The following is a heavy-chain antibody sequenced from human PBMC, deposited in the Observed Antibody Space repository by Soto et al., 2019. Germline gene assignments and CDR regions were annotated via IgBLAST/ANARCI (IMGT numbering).Heavy chain of an antibody. V-gene: IGHV3-30*18. D-gene: IGHD5-18*01. J-gene: IGHJ4*02. CDR3: AKDLLGYSRSDWPFDY. CDR1: GFTFSSYG. CDR2: ISYDGSNK. Sequence: PGGSLRLSCAASGFTFSSYGMHWVRQAPGKGLEWVAVISYDGSNKYYADSVKGRFTISRDNSKNTLYLQMNSPRAEDTAVYYCAKDLLGYSRSDWPFDYWGQGTLVTVSS.